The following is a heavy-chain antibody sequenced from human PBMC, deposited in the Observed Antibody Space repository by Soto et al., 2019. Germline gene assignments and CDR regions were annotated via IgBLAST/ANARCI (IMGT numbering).Heavy chain of an antibody. D-gene: IGHD1-26*01. CDR1: GFTVSSNY. V-gene: IGHV3-66*01. J-gene: IGHJ6*02. CDR3: ARDFVVGGPTINSYSGMDV. CDR2: IYSAGNT. Sequence: EVQLVESGGDLVQPGGSLRLSFAASGFTVSSNYMSWVRQAPGKGLEWISIIYSAGNTYYADSVKGRFTISRDNSNITLYIQMSSLGAEDTAVYYCARDFVVGGPTINSYSGMDVWGQGTTVTVSS.